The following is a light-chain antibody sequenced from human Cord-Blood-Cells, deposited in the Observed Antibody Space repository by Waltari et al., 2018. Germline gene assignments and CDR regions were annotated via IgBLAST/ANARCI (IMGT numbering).Light chain of an antibody. CDR1: SSDVGSYNL. J-gene: IGLJ2*01. V-gene: IGLV2-23*01. Sequence: QSALTQPASVSGSPGQSITISCTGTSSDVGSYNLVSWYQQHQGKAPKLMIYEGSKRPSGVSNRFSGSKSGNMSSLTISGLQAEDEADYYCCSYAGSSTLVFGGGTKLTVL. CDR2: EGS. CDR3: CSYAGSSTLV.